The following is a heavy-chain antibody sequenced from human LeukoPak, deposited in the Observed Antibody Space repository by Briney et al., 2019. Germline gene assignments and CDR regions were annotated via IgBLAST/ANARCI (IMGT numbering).Heavy chain of an antibody. CDR3: ALRKIGSRKYSSSFSY. Sequence: GWSLTLSCPASGFTLSSYAMSWLRQAPGKGLEWVSAISGSGCSSYYVDSVKGRFTISRDNSKNTLYLQMNSLRAEDTAVYYCALRKIGSRKYSSSFSYWGQGTLVTVSS. J-gene: IGHJ4*02. D-gene: IGHD6-13*01. V-gene: IGHV3-23*01. CDR1: GFTLSSYA. CDR2: ISGSGCSS.